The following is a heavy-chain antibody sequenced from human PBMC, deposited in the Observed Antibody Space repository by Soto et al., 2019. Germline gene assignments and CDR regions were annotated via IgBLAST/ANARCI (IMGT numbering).Heavy chain of an antibody. Sequence: GGSLRLSCVASEFTFSNAWMSWVRQTPGKGLEWLGRIKSKTDGGTTDYAAPVKGRFTISRDDSRDTLYLQMNSLKTEDTAAYYCTTEYSGGPDKWGQGTLVTVSS. CDR2: IKSKTDGGTT. V-gene: IGHV3-15*01. CDR1: EFTFSNAW. CDR3: TTEYSGGPDK. D-gene: IGHD5-12*01. J-gene: IGHJ4*02.